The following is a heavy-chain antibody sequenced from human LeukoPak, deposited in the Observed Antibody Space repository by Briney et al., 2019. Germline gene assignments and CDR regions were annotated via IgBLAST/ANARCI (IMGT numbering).Heavy chain of an antibody. CDR2: VYTSGST. D-gene: IGHD6-13*01. CDR1: GGSISSGSYY. V-gene: IGHV4-61*02. J-gene: IGHJ6*03. Sequence: TSETLSLTCTVSGGSISSGSYYWSWIRQPAGKGLEWIGRVYTSGSTNYNPSLKSRVTISVDTSKNQFSLKLSSVTAADTAVYYCAREGEEGSSWYKYYYYYMDVWGKGTTVTVSS. CDR3: AREGEEGSSWYKYYYYYMDV.